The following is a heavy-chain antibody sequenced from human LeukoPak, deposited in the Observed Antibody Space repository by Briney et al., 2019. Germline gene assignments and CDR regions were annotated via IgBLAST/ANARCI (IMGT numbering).Heavy chain of an antibody. CDR1: GYSFTSYW. V-gene: IGHV5-51*01. J-gene: IGHJ4*02. CDR3: ARLGCSSTSCPALFDY. Sequence: GESLKISCKGSGYSFTSYWIGWVRQMPGKGLEWMGIIYPGDSDTRYSPSFQGQVTISADKSISTAYLQWSSLKASDTAMYYCARLGCSSTSCPALFDYWGQGTLVTVSS. CDR2: IYPGDSDT. D-gene: IGHD2-2*01.